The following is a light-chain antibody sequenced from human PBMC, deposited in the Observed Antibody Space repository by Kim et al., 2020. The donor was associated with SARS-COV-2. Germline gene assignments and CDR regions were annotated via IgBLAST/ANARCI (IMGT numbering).Light chain of an antibody. J-gene: IGLJ2*01. CDR1: SLRNYY. CDR2: GKN. CDR3: NSRDSSNNHLV. Sequence: SSELTQDPTMSVALGQTVRITCQGDSLRNYYASWYQQKPGQAPVLVIYGKNDRPSGIPDRFSGSRTENTASLTITGAQAEDEADYYCNSRDSSNNHLVFG. V-gene: IGLV3-19*01.